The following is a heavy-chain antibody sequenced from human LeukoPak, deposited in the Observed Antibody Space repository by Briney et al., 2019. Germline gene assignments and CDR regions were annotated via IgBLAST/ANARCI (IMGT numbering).Heavy chain of an antibody. V-gene: IGHV3-7*03. D-gene: IGHD1-1*01. Sequence: GSLRLSCEGSAFIFSGHWMSWVRQTPGKGLEWVANIKQDGRERYNVDSVKGRFTISRDNAKNSLYLQMSSLRAEDTAVYYCARKGELERRRSWDCWGQGTLVTVSS. CDR3: ARKGELERRRSWDC. CDR2: IKQDGRER. CDR1: AFIFSGHW. J-gene: IGHJ4*02.